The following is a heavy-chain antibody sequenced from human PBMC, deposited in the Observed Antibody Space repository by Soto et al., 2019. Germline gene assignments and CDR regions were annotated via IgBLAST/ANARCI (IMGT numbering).Heavy chain of an antibody. CDR3: TTDSYQPLKHRYYYYYYGMDV. CDR2: IKSKTDGGTT. V-gene: IGHV3-15*07. CDR1: GFTFSNAW. D-gene: IGHD2-2*01. Sequence: GGSLRLSCAASGFTFSNAWMNWVRQAPGKGLEWVGRIKSKTDGGTTDYAAPVKGRFTISRDDSKNTLYLQMNSLKTEDTAVYYCTTDSYQPLKHRYYYYYYGMDVWGQGTTVTVSS. J-gene: IGHJ6*02.